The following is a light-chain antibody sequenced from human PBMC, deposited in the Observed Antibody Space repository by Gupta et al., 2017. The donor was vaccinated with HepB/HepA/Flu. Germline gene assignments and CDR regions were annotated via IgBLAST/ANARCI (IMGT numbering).Light chain of an antibody. V-gene: IGLV2-14*03. CDR1: SSDVGGYNH. J-gene: IGLJ3*02. CDR3: SSYTSSSTLV. CDR2: DVS. Sequence: QSALTQPASVSGSPGQSITISCTGTSSDVGGYNHVSWYQQQPGKAPKFIIYDVSNRPSGVSKRFSGSKSGNTASLTISGLQAEDDALYYCSSYTSSSTLVFGGGTKLNVL.